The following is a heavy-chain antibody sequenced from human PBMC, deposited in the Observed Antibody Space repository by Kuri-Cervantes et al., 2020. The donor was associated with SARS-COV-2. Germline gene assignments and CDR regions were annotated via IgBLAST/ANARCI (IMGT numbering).Heavy chain of an antibody. CDR2: ISSSSSYI. V-gene: IGHV3-21*04. CDR3: AKDLRPAPFLDAFDI. J-gene: IGHJ3*02. Sequence: GGSLRLSCAASGFTFSSYSMNWVRQAPGKGLEWVSSISSSSSYIYYADSVKGRFTISRDNAKNTLYLQMNSLRAEDTAVYYCAKDLRPAPFLDAFDIWGQGTMVTVSS. CDR1: GFTFSSYS. D-gene: IGHD2-2*01.